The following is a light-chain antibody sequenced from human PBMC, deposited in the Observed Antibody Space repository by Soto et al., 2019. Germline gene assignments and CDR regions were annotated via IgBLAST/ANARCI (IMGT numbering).Light chain of an antibody. CDR1: SSDVGGYNY. Sequence: QSVLTQPPSASGSPGQSVTISCTGTSSDVGGYNYVSWYQQHPGKAPKLLIFEGSRRPSGVPDRFSDYKSGNTASLTVAGLEADEDADYCCSSYAGSNNPVIFGGGTKLTVL. J-gene: IGLJ2*01. CDR3: SSYAGSNNPVI. V-gene: IGLV2-8*01. CDR2: EGS.